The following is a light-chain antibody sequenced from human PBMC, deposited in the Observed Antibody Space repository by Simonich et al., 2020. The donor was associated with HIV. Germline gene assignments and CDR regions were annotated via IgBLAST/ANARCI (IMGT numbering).Light chain of an antibody. CDR1: QSILYRPHTKNY. Sequence: DIVMTQSPDPLALSLGERATINYKTIQSILYRPHTKNYSAWYHQKPGQPPKLLIYWASTREFGVPDRFSGSGSGTDFTLTISSLQAEDVAVYYCQQYYSTPWTFGQGTKLDIK. CDR3: QQYYSTPWT. J-gene: IGKJ1*01. CDR2: WAS. V-gene: IGKV4-1*01.